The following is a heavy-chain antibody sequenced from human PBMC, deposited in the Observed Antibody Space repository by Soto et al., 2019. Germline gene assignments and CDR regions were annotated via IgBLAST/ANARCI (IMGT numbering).Heavy chain of an antibody. CDR1: GFTFSTYG. Sequence: QVQLVESGGGVVQPGRSLRLSCAASGFTFSTYGMHWVRQAPGKGLEWVAVISYDGKNKYYAQAVKGRLTISRDNSKNTXYXXGNSRRVEDTAVYYCAKGQHCSSTSCHFYYYGMDVWGQGTTVAVSS. D-gene: IGHD2-2*01. J-gene: IGHJ6*02. V-gene: IGHV3-30*18. CDR3: AKGQHCSSTSCHFYYYGMDV. CDR2: ISYDGKNK.